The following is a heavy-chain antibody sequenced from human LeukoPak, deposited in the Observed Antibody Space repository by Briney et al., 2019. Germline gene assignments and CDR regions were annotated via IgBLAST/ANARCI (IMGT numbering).Heavy chain of an antibody. Sequence: SVKVSCKASGGTFSSYAISWVRQAPGQGLEWMGRIIPILCIANYAQKFQGRVTITADKSTSTAYMELGSMRSEDTAVYYCARGRYCSGGSCYTLDYWGQGTLVTVSS. CDR1: GGTFSSYA. CDR2: IIPILCIA. CDR3: ARGRYCSGGSCYTLDY. D-gene: IGHD2-15*01. V-gene: IGHV1-69*04. J-gene: IGHJ4*02.